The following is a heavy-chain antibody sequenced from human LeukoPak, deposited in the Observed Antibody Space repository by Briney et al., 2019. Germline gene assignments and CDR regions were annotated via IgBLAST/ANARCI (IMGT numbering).Heavy chain of an antibody. CDR2: IIPIFGTA. Sequence: GASVKVSCKASGYTFTSYGISWVRQAPGQGLEWMGGIIPIFGTANYAQKFQGRVTITTDESTSTAYMELSSLRSEDTAVYYCARNPCGGDCYSDPNDAFDIWGQGTMVTVSS. V-gene: IGHV1-69*05. J-gene: IGHJ3*02. CDR1: GYTFTSYG. CDR3: ARNPCGGDCYSDPNDAFDI. D-gene: IGHD2-21*02.